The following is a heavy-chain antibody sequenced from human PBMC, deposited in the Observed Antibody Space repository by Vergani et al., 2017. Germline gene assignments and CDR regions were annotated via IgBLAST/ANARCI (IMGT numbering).Heavy chain of an antibody. J-gene: IGHJ5*02. CDR3: ARDIIPSGYSYENWFDP. CDR1: GAPISYWC. CDR2: LCPSGST. D-gene: IGHD5-18*01. Sequence: QLQMQESGPGLVKTSETLSLTCSASGAPISYWCWSWLRQPAGKGLEWIGRLCPSGSTNYKPSLKSRVTISVDTSKNQFSLKLSSVTAADTAVYYCARDIIPSGYSYENWFDPWGQGTLVTVSS. V-gene: IGHV4-4*07.